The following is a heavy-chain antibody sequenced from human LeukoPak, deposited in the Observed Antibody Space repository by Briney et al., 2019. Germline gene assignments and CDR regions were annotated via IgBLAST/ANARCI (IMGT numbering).Heavy chain of an antibody. J-gene: IGHJ4*02. CDR3: AKWGDYDVLTGYYVPDY. Sequence: GGSLRLSCAASGFTFSNYAMSWVRQAPGKGLEWVSAILGSGGSTYYADSVKGRFTVSRDNSKSTLYLQMNSLRAEDTASYYCAKWGDYDVLTGYYVPDYWGQGTLVTVSS. D-gene: IGHD3-9*01. V-gene: IGHV3-23*01. CDR1: GFTFSNYA. CDR2: ILGSGGST.